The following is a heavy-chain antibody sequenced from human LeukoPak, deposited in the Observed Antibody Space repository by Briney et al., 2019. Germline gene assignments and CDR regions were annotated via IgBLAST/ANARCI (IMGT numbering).Heavy chain of an antibody. CDR1: GGTFSSYA. Sequence: GASVKVSCKASGGTFSSYAISWVRQAPGQGLEWMGRIIPILGIANYAQKFQGRVTITADKSTSTAYMELSSLRSEDTAVYYCARVSRYDILTGYYGMDVWGQGTTVTVSS. J-gene: IGHJ6*02. CDR2: IIPILGIA. V-gene: IGHV1-69*04. D-gene: IGHD3-9*01. CDR3: ARVSRYDILTGYYGMDV.